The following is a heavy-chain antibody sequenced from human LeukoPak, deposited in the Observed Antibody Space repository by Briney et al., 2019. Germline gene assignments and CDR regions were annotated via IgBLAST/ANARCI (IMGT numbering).Heavy chain of an antibody. J-gene: IGHJ4*02. CDR2: IYPGDSDT. D-gene: IGHD6-13*01. CDR3: ARPRPHSSSSWYVDY. CDR1: GYSFTSYW. V-gene: IGHV5-51*01. Sequence: GESLKISCKGSGYSFTSYWIGWVRQMPGKGLEWMGIIYPGDSDTRYSPSFQDQVTISADKSISTAYLQWSSLKASDTAMYYCARPRPHSSSSWYVDYWGQGTLVTVSS.